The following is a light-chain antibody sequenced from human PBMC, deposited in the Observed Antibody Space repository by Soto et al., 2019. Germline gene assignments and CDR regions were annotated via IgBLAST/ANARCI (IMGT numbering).Light chain of an antibody. Sequence: EIVLTQSPGTLSLSPGERATLSCRAIQSVSSYLAWYQQKPGQARRLLIYGASSRATGIPDRFSGSGSGTDFTLTISRLEPEDFAVYYCQQYSISPRTFGQGTKVEIK. CDR1: QSVSSY. CDR2: GAS. J-gene: IGKJ1*01. CDR3: QQYSISPRT. V-gene: IGKV3-20*01.